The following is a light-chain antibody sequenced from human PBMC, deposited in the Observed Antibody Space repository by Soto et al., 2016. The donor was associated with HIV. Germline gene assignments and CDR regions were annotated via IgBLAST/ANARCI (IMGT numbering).Light chain of an antibody. CDR2: DAS. Sequence: DIQMTQSPSSLSVSVGDRVTITCQASQDISNFLSWYQQKPGKAPKLLIYDASDLETGVPSRFSGSGSGTDFTFTISSLQPEDIATYYCQQRDTLPLTFGGGTKVEIK. V-gene: IGKV1-33*01. CDR3: QQRDTLPLT. J-gene: IGKJ4*01. CDR1: QDISNF.